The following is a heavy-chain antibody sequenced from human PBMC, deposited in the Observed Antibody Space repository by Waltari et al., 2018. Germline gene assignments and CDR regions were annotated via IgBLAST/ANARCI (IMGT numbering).Heavy chain of an antibody. J-gene: IGHJ4*02. CDR3: ARIPYYYDSSGSIYFDY. CDR1: GGSISSSNW. CDR2: IYHSGST. Sequence: QVQLQESGPGLVKPSGTLSLTCAVSGGSISSSNWWSWVRQPPGKGLEWIGEIYHSGSTNYNPSLTSRVTISVDKSKNQFSLKLSSVTAADTAVYYCARIPYYYDSSGSIYFDYWGQGTLVTVSS. D-gene: IGHD3-22*01. V-gene: IGHV4-4*02.